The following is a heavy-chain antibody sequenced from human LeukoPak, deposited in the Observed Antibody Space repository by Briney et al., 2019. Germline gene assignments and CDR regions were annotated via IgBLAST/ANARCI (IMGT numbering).Heavy chain of an antibody. CDR1: GFTFNSYW. Sequence: GGSLRLSCAASGFTFNSYWMSWVRQAPGKGLEWVANIKQDGSEKYYVDSVKGRFTISRDNAKNSLYLQMNSLRAEDTAVYYCARLYSGSYPPYYYYGMDVWGQGTTVTVSS. CDR3: ARLYSGSYPPYYYYGMDV. CDR2: IKQDGSEK. J-gene: IGHJ6*02. V-gene: IGHV3-7*01. D-gene: IGHD1-26*01.